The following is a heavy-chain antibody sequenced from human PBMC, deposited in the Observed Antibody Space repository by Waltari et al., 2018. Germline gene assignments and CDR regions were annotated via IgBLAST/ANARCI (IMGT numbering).Heavy chain of an antibody. CDR2: SSYTGNT. V-gene: IGHV4-31*03. CDR3: ARGRTIRTMVTTYWFDP. Sequence: QVQLQESGPGLVKPSQTLSLTCSLSGGSISCGDYYWSWVRQHPGKGLECIGHSSYTGNTYDNPSLKSRVSISVDTAKNQFSLKLSSVSAADTAVYYCARGRTIRTMVTTYWFDPWGQGALVTVSS. D-gene: IGHD4-17*01. CDR1: GGSISCGDYY. J-gene: IGHJ5*02.